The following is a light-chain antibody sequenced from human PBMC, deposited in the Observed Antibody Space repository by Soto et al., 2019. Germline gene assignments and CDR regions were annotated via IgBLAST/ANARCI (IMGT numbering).Light chain of an antibody. CDR1: QSVSSY. CDR2: DVS. CDR3: QQYNIWPRT. V-gene: IGKV3D-15*01. Sequence: EIVMAQSPSALSVSTGERATLSCMASQSVSSYLALYQQEPGQAPRLLIYDVSNRATGIPARFSGSGSGTEFTLTIGSLQSDDFAVYYCQQYNIWPRTFVQ. J-gene: IGKJ2*01.